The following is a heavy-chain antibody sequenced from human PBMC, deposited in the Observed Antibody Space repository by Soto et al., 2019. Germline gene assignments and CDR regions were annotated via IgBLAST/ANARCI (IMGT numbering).Heavy chain of an antibody. J-gene: IGHJ4*02. D-gene: IGHD3-9*01. CDR1: GFTFSSYA. CDR3: AKVSPVTYYDILTGWSAFDY. CDR2: ISGSGGST. Sequence: GGSLRLSCAASGFTFSSYAMSWVRQAPGKGLEWVSAISGSGGSTYYADSVKGRFTISRDNSKNTLYLQMNSLRAEDTAVYYCAKVSPVTYYDILTGWSAFDYLGQGNLVTGS. V-gene: IGHV3-23*01.